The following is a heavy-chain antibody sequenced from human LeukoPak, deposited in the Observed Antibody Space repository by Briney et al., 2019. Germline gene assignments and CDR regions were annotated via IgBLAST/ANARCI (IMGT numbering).Heavy chain of an antibody. CDR2: IYYIGST. D-gene: IGHD3-22*01. CDR3: ARRPYSDSSGFYPN. V-gene: IGHV4-39*01. Sequence: SETLSLTCIVSGXSISSSGYYWVWLRQPPGRGLEWIGSIYYIGSTYYNPSLKSRVTISVDTSKNQFSLKLSSVTAADTAVYYCARRPYSDSSGFYPNWGQGTLVTVSS. J-gene: IGHJ4*02. CDR1: GXSISSSGYY.